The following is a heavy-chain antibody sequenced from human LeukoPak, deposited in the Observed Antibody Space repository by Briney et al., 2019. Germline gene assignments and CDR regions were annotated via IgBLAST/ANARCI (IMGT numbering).Heavy chain of an antibody. J-gene: IGHJ4*02. CDR2: ISGSGSST. Sequence: GGSLRLSCAASGFTFNSYVMSWVRQAPGKGLEWVSAISGSGSSTYYADSVKGRFTISRDNSKNTLYLQMNSLRAEDTAVYYCARDLTDYYDSSGYFYWGQGTLVTVSS. D-gene: IGHD3-22*01. CDR3: ARDLTDYYDSSGYFY. V-gene: IGHV3-23*01. CDR1: GFTFNSYV.